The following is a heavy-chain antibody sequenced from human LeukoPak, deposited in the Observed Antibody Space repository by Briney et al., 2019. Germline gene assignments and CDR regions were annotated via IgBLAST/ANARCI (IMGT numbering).Heavy chain of an antibody. CDR1: GYTFTGYY. Sequence: ASVKVSCKASGYTFTGYYKHWVRQAPGQGLEWMGWINPNSGGTNYARKFQGRVTMTRDTSISTAYMELSRLRSDDTAVYYCARSMVRGVIIGMDWGQGTLVTVSS. J-gene: IGHJ4*02. V-gene: IGHV1-2*02. CDR2: INPNSGGT. CDR3: ARSMVRGVIIGMD. D-gene: IGHD3-10*01.